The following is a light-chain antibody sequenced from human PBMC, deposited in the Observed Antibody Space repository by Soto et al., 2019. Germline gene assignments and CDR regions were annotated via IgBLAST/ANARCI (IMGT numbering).Light chain of an antibody. Sequence: GVRVTITCRASQSISSWLAWYQQKPVQAHKLLIYDVASLERGVPSRFSGSGSGTEFTLTISSLQPDDFATYYCQQYNSYSWTFGQGTKV. CDR2: DVA. CDR3: QQYNSYSWT. CDR1: QSISSW. J-gene: IGKJ1*01. V-gene: IGKV1-5*01.